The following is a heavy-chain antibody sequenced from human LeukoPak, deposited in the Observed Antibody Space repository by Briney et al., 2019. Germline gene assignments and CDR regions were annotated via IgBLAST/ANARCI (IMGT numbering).Heavy chain of an antibody. CDR1: GGTFSSYA. CDR2: IIPIFGTA. CDR3: ARGPQGYCSSTSCYDLFDY. D-gene: IGHD2-2*01. V-gene: IGHV1-69*13. J-gene: IGHJ4*02. Sequence: GASVKVSCKASGGTFSSYAISWVRQAPGQGLEWMGGIIPIFGTANYAQKFQGRVTITADESTSTAYMELSSLRSEDTAVYYCARGPQGYCSSTSCYDLFDYWGQGTLVTVSS.